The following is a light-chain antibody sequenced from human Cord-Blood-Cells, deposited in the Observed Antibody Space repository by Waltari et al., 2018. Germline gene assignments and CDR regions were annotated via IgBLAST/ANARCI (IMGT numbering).Light chain of an antibody. Sequence: QSALTQPPSASGSPGQSVTISCTGTSSDVGGYNYVSWYQPHPGKAPKLVIYEVSKRPSGVPDRFSGSKSGNTASLTVSGLQAEDEADYYCSSYAGSNNVVFGGGTKLTVL. V-gene: IGLV2-8*01. J-gene: IGLJ2*01. CDR3: SSYAGSNNVV. CDR1: SSDVGGYNY. CDR2: EVS.